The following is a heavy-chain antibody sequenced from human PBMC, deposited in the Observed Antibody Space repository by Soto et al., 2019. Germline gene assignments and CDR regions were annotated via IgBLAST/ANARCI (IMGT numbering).Heavy chain of an antibody. D-gene: IGHD3-3*01. CDR3: PTRGGGGFLEWQKRKRDAYYYSLDD. CDR1: GGTFVSYT. Sequence: SVKVSCKASGGTFVSYTIGWVRQAPGQGLEWVGRIIPILGIANYAQRFPGSGTIRADTSTSRAQMELRRLRSEDTAVYYSPTRGGGGFLEWQKRKRDAYYYSLDDWGKGPTVSASS. CDR2: IIPILGIA. V-gene: IGHV1-69*02. J-gene: IGHJ6*03.